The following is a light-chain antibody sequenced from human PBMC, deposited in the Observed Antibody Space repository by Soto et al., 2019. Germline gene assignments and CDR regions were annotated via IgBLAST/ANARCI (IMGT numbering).Light chain of an antibody. Sequence: DIQLTQSPSFLSASVGDGITISCRASQGISSYLAWYQQKPGKAPKLLIHTASTLQSGVPSRFSGSGAGAEFTLTIRILQPEDFATYYCQQRHSYPITFGKGTRLEIK. CDR2: TAS. J-gene: IGKJ5*01. CDR3: QQRHSYPIT. V-gene: IGKV1-9*01. CDR1: QGISSY.